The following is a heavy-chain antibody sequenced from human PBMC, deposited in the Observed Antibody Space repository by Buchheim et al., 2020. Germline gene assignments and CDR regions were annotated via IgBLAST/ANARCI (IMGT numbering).Heavy chain of an antibody. Sequence: QLQVQESGPGLVKPSETLSLTCTVSGDSISSSRYYWGWIRQSPGKGLEWIGTIYYSGSTYYNPSLKSQVTISMDTSKKQLPLNLTSVTAADTAVYYCARSRGAKNWFDPWGQGTL. V-gene: IGHV4-39*01. CDR1: GDSISSSRYY. J-gene: IGHJ5*02. CDR3: ARSRGAKNWFDP. D-gene: IGHD4/OR15-4a*01. CDR2: IYYSGST.